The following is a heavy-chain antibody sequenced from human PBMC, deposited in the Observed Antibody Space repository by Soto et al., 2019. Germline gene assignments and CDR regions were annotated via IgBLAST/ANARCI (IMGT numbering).Heavy chain of an antibody. CDR3: ARDGGWTWGGGDFDDAFDT. D-gene: IGHD2-21*02. CDR1: GFTFSRYG. J-gene: IGHJ3*02. Sequence: GGSLRLSCAASGFTFSRYGIHWVRQAPGKGLEWVAVISYDGSNKYYADSVKGRFTISRDNSKNTLYLQMNSLRAEDTAVYYCARDGGWTWGGGDFDDAFDTWGQGTMVTVSS. V-gene: IGHV3-30*03. CDR2: ISYDGSNK.